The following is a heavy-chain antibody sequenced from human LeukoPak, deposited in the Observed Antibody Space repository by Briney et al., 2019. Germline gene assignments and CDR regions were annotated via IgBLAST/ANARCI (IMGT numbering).Heavy chain of an antibody. J-gene: IGHJ6*02. V-gene: IGHV4-34*01. CDR3: ARSRVPYYYSYGMDV. CDR1: GGSFNGYY. CDR2: ITPSGST. Sequence: SETLSLTCAVYGGSFNGYYWGWIRQSPGKGLEWIGDITPSGSTSYTPSLKSRVTTSVDTSKNYFSLNLRSVTAADTAVYYCARSRVPYYYSYGMDVWGQGTTVTVSS.